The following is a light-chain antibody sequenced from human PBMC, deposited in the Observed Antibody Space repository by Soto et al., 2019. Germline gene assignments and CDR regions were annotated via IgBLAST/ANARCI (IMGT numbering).Light chain of an antibody. CDR1: QSVSSSF. J-gene: IGKJ4*01. CDR2: GAS. Sequence: PGERATLSCRASQSVSSSFLAWYQQKPAQAPRLLIYGASSRATGIPDTFSGRASGTDFTLTISRLESEDFAVYYCQQYGSSLSLTFGGGTKVDIK. V-gene: IGKV3-20*01. CDR3: QQYGSSLSLT.